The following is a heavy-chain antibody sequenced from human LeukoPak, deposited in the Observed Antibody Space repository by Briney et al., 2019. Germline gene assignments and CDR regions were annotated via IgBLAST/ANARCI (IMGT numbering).Heavy chain of an antibody. V-gene: IGHV3-74*01. Sequence: GGSLRLSCAASGFTFSSYWMHWVRQAPGKGLVWVSRINSDGSSTSYADSVKGRFTISRDNAKNTLYLQMNSRRAEDTAVYYGARGVGWAYFDYWGQGTLVTVSS. J-gene: IGHJ4*02. CDR2: INSDGSST. D-gene: IGHD1-26*01. CDR3: ARGVGWAYFDY. CDR1: GFTFSSYW.